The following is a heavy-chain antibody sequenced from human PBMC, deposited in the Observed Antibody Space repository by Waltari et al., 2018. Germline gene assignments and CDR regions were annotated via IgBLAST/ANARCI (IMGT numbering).Heavy chain of an antibody. J-gene: IGHJ2*01. CDR1: GGSISSSY. D-gene: IGHD3-3*01. CDR2: LNYSGST. V-gene: IGHV4-59*13. Sequence: QVQLQESGPGLVKPSETLSLTCTVPGGSISSSYCSWFRQPPGKGMEWIGELNYSGSTNHTPPRKRRVTMSGDTPKSQCSLKLSAVTAADTAVYYCASDSRGGYYTWLGYFDLWGRGTLVTVSS. CDR3: ASDSRGGYYTWLGYFDL.